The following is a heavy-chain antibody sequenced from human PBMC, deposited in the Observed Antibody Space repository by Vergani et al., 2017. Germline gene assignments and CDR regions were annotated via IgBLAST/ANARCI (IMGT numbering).Heavy chain of an antibody. J-gene: IGHJ4*02. CDR2: ISARYPST. CDR3: ARLSYDTTPYLQGGYDY. CDR1: GFTFSACP. D-gene: IGHD3-22*01. Sequence: EVQLLQSGGGVIQPGGSVRLSCAASGFTFSACPMTWVRQAPGKGLEWVSAISARYPSTYYADSVKGRFTISRDNSKNMLYLQMNSLRAEDTAVYYCARLSYDTTPYLQGGYDYWGQGTLVVVSS. V-gene: IGHV3-23*01.